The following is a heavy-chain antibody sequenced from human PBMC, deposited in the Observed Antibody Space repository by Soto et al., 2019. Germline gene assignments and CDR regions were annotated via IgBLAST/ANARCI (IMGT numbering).Heavy chain of an antibody. J-gene: IGHJ4*02. CDR2: ISAYNGNT. D-gene: IGHD1-26*01. V-gene: IGHV1-18*01. CDR3: ARDAAVGLFDY. CDR1: GYTFTSYG. Sequence: QVQLVQSGAEVKKPGASVKVSCKASGYTFTSYGISWVRQAPGQGLEWMGWISAYNGNTNYAQKLQSRITLTPXTSTRTAYMELRSLRSDDTAVYYCARDAAVGLFDYWGQGTLVTVSS.